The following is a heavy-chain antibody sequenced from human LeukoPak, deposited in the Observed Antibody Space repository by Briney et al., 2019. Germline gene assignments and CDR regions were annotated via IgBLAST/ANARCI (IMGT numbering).Heavy chain of an antibody. V-gene: IGHV4-59*08. CDR1: GGSISSYY. J-gene: IGHJ4*02. CDR2: IYYSGST. CDR3: ARHSEVRYSSGHFDY. Sequence: SETLSLTCTVSGGSISSYYWSWIRQPPGKGLEWIGYIYYSGSTNYNPSLKSRVTISVDTSKNQFSLKLSSVTAADTAVYYCARHSEVRYSSGHFDYWGQGTLVTASS. D-gene: IGHD6-19*01.